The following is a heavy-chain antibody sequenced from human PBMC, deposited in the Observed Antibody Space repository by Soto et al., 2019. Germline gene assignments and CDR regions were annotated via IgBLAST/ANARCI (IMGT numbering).Heavy chain of an antibody. J-gene: IGHJ4*02. CDR2: IKEDGSEQ. CDR1: GFTFSSYW. Sequence: PGGSLRLSCVASGFTFSSYWMSWVRQAPGKGLEWVANIKEDGSEQYYVDSVKGRFTISRDNAKNSLYLQMNSLRAEDTAVYYCARAIFGVARDYWGQGTLVTVAS. V-gene: IGHV3-7*04. CDR3: ARAIFGVARDY. D-gene: IGHD3-3*01.